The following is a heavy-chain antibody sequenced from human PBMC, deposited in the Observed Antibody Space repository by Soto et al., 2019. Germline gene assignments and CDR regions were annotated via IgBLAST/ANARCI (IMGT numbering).Heavy chain of an antibody. Sequence: ASVKVSCKASGYTFTSYYMHWVRQAPGQGLEWMGIINPSGGSTSYAQKFQGRVTMTRDTSTSTVYMELSSLRSEDTAVYYCARTHDSSGYYYRRTLYFDYWGQGTLVTVSS. D-gene: IGHD3-22*01. J-gene: IGHJ4*02. CDR3: ARTHDSSGYYYRRTLYFDY. V-gene: IGHV1-46*01. CDR1: GYTFTSYY. CDR2: INPSGGST.